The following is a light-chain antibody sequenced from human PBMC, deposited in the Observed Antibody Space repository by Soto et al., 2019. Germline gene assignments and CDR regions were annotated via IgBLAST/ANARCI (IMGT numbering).Light chain of an antibody. CDR3: MQGLQNPPT. CDR1: QSLLHGDGYNY. V-gene: IGKV2-28*01. J-gene: IGKJ3*01. CDR2: LGS. Sequence: DIVMTQSPLSLPVTPGEPASISCRSSQSLLHGDGYNYLDWYLQKPVQSPHLLIYLGSYRASGVPDRFSGSGSGTDFTLKISRVEAEDVGVYYCMQGLQNPPTFGPGTKVDIK.